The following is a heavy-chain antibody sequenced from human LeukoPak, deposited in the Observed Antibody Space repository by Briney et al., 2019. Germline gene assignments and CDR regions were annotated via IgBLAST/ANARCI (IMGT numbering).Heavy chain of an antibody. CDR3: IRDGKFDS. CDR1: GFTFSDYY. V-gene: IGHV3-11*06. Sequence: PGGSLRLSCAASGFTFSDYYMSWIRQAPGKGLEWVSYISSSSSYTNYADSVKGRFTISRDNAKNSLYLQVDSLRADDTGIYYCIRDGKFDSWGQGTLVTVSS. D-gene: IGHD1-1*01. J-gene: IGHJ4*02. CDR2: ISSSSSYT.